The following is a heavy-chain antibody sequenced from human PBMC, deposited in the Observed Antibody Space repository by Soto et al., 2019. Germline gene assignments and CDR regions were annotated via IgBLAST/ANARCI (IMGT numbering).Heavy chain of an antibody. CDR3: ARDVVPAAMRGHDAFDI. J-gene: IGHJ3*02. Sequence: GASVKVSCKASGYTFTSYGISWVRQAPGQGLEWMGWISAYNGNTNYAQKQKGRVTMTTDTSTSTAYMELRSLRSDDTAVFYCARDVVPAAMRGHDAFDIWGQGTMVTVSS. D-gene: IGHD2-2*01. CDR2: ISAYNGNT. V-gene: IGHV1-18*01. CDR1: GYTFTSYG.